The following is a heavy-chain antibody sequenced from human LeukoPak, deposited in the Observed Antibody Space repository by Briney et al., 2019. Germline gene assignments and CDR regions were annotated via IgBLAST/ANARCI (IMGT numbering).Heavy chain of an antibody. V-gene: IGHV4-59*08. D-gene: IGHD6-13*01. J-gene: IGHJ1*01. Sequence: SETLSLTCSVSGGSISGHYWTWIRQPPGKGREWIGYIYFTGTTNYYPSLQSRVTISLATSKNQISLKLRSVTAADTAVYYCARGGSWYGDWGQGTLVTVSS. CDR3: ARGGSWYGD. CDR1: GGSISGHY. CDR2: IYFTGTT.